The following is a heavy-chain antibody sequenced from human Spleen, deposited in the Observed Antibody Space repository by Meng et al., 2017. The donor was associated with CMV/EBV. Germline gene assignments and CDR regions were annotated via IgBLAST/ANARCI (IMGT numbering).Heavy chain of an antibody. CDR1: GFTFSDAW. J-gene: IGHJ6*02. CDR3: ARDRWKGYYGMDV. D-gene: IGHD1-1*01. V-gene: IGHV3-15*01. CDR2: IKTNTDGGTT. Sequence: GGSLRLSCAASGFTFSDAWMSWVRQAPGKGLEWVGRIKTNTDGGTTDYGASVKGRFTVSRDDSKNTLYLQLNSLKTEDTAVYYCARDRWKGYYGMDVWGQGTTVTVSS.